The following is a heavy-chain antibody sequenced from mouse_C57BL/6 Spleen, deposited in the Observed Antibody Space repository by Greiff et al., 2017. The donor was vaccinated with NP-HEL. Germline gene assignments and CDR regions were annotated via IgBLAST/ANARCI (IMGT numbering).Heavy chain of an antibody. Sequence: EVKLMESGGGLVKPGGSLKLSCAASGFTFSDYGMHWVRQAPEKGLEWVAYISSGSSTIYYADTVKGRFTISRDNAKNTLFLQMTRLRSEDRAMYYCAGDYGGAMDYWGQGTSVTVSS. D-gene: IGHD2-4*01. J-gene: IGHJ4*01. CDR3: AGDYGGAMDY. V-gene: IGHV5-17*01. CDR1: GFTFSDYG. CDR2: ISSGSSTI.